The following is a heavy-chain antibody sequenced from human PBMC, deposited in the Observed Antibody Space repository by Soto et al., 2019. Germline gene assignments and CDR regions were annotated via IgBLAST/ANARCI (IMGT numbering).Heavy chain of an antibody. J-gene: IGHJ4*02. Sequence: ASVKVSFKVSGYTLTELSMHWVRQAPGKGLGWMGGLDPEDGETIYAQKFQGRVTMTEDTSTDTAYMELSSLRSEDTAVYYCATGDPFWSGYYTFDYWGQGTLVTVSS. CDR3: ATGDPFWSGYYTFDY. CDR2: LDPEDGET. V-gene: IGHV1-24*01. D-gene: IGHD3-3*01. CDR1: GYTLTELS.